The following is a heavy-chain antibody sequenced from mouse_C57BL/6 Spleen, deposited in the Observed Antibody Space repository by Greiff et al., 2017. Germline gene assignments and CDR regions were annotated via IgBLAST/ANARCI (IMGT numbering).Heavy chain of an antibody. CDR1: GYSFTGYY. V-gene: IGHV1-43*01. CDR2: INPSTGGT. CDR3: ARGVTVGYFDD. Sequence: VQLQQSGPELVKPGASVKISCKASGYSFTGYYMHWVKQSSEKSLEWIGEINPSTGGTSYNQKFKGKATLTVDKSSSTAYMQLKSLTSEDSAVYYCARGVTVGYFDDWGQGTTRTVSS. J-gene: IGHJ2*01. D-gene: IGHD1-1*01.